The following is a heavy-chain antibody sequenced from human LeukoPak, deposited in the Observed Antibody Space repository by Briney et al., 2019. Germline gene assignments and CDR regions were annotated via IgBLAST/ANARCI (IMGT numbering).Heavy chain of an antibody. CDR2: IKSKTDGGTT. CDR3: TATWGFYYDSSGYPKY. CDR1: GFTFSNAW. V-gene: IGHV3-15*07. J-gene: IGHJ4*02. D-gene: IGHD3-22*01. Sequence: NPGGSLRLPCAASGFTFSNAWMNWVRQAPGKGLEWVGRIKSKTDGGTTDYAAPVKGRFTISRDDSKNTLYLQMNSLKTEDTAVYYCTATWGFYYDSSGYPKYWGQGTLVTVFS.